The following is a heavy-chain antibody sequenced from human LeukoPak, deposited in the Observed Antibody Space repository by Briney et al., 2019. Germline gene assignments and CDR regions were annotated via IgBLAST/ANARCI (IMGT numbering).Heavy chain of an antibody. CDR3: GRGDSNYYHGMDV. D-gene: IGHD2-21*02. Sequence: SVNVSCKAAGYTFTTYYIHWVGQAPGQGPEWMGLIKPSDGTTIYAHNFQGRVTMNRDTSTSTVYMELSSLRSEDTAVYYCGRGDSNYYHGMDVWGQGTTVTVS. J-gene: IGHJ6*02. CDR2: IKPSDGTT. V-gene: IGHV1-46*01. CDR1: GYTFTTYY.